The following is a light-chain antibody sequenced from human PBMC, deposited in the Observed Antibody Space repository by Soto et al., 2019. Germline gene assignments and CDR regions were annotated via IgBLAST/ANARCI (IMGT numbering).Light chain of an antibody. CDR3: QQCGSSST. CDR1: QDISNY. V-gene: IGKV1-33*01. CDR2: DAS. J-gene: IGKJ5*01. Sequence: DIQMTQSPSSLSASVGDRVTITCQASQDISNYLNWYQQKPGKAPKLLIYDASNLETGVPSRFSGSGSGTDFTFTISSLQPEDFAVYYCQQCGSSSTFGQGTRLEIK.